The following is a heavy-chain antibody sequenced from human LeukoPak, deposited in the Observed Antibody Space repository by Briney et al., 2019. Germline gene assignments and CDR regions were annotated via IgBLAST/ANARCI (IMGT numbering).Heavy chain of an antibody. CDR2: ITSGSKYI. Sequence: PGGSLRLSCAASQFAFSSYSMNWFRQAPGKGLEWVASITSGSKYIFYADSVKGRSTISRDNAENSLFLQMNSLRAEDTGVYYCARDEETVAGLNGFDLWGQGTLVTVSS. CDR3: ARDEETVAGLNGFDL. J-gene: IGHJ4*02. CDR1: QFAFSSYS. V-gene: IGHV3-21*01. D-gene: IGHD6-19*01.